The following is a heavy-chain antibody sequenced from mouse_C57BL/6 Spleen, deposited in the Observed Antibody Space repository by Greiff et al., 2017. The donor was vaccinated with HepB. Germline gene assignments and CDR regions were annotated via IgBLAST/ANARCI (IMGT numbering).Heavy chain of an antibody. D-gene: IGHD1-1*01. V-gene: IGHV3-8*01. CDR2: ISYSGST. CDR3: ARWGSSPYFDY. J-gene: IGHJ2*01. CDR1: GYSITSDY. Sequence: EVKLMESGPGLAKPSQTLSLTCSVTGYSITSDYWNWIRKLPGNKLEYMGYISYSGSTYYNPSLKSRISITRDTSKNQYYLQLNSVTTEDTATYYCARWGSSPYFDYWGQGTTLTVSS.